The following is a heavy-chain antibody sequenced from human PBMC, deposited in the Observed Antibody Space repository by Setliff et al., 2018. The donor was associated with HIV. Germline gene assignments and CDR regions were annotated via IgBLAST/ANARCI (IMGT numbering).Heavy chain of an antibody. Sequence: PSETLSLTCTVSDDSISSNYWSWIRQSAGKGLEWVGRIYTGGRTNYNPSLKGRVTMSVDTSKNQFSLKLTPVTAADTAVYYCARIGSGWSVGWFDPWGQGTLVTVSS. J-gene: IGHJ5*02. CDR2: IYTGGRT. V-gene: IGHV4-4*07. CDR3: ARIGSGWSVGWFDP. D-gene: IGHD6-13*01. CDR1: DDSISSNY.